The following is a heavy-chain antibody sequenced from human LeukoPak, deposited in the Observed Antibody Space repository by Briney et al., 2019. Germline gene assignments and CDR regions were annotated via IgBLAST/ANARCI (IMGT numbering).Heavy chain of an antibody. CDR1: GGSISSGDYY. Sequence: SQTLSLTCTVSGGSISSGDYYWSWSRQPPGKGLEWIGYIYYSGSTYYNPSLKSRVTISVDTSKNQFSLKLSSVTAADTAVYYCARAPAGFGELLMSWFDPWGQGTLVTVSS. D-gene: IGHD3-10*01. CDR3: ARAPAGFGELLMSWFDP. V-gene: IGHV4-30-4*01. CDR2: IYYSGST. J-gene: IGHJ5*02.